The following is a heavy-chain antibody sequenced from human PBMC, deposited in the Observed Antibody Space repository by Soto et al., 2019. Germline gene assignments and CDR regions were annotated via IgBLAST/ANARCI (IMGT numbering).Heavy chain of an antibody. V-gene: IGHV4-59*01. J-gene: IGHJ4*02. CDR3: ARGFRPYYDFWSGHSGEGTWTGAFDY. D-gene: IGHD3-3*01. CDR2: IYYSGST. Sequence: SETLSLTCTVSGGSISSYYWSWIRQPPGKGLEWIGYIYYSGSTNYNPSLKSRVTISVDTSKNQFSLKLSSVTAADTAVYYCARGFRPYYDFWSGHSGEGTWTGAFDYWGQGTLVTVSS. CDR1: GGSISSYY.